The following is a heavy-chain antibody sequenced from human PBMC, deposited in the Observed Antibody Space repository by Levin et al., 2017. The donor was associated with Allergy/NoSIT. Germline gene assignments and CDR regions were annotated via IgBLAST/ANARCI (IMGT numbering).Heavy chain of an antibody. CDR2: ISAYNGNT. CDR1: GYTFTSYG. J-gene: IGHJ6*02. CDR3: ARDILRYFDWSPTRYYGMDV. Sequence: VASVKVSCKASGYTFTSYGISWVRQAPGQGLEWMGWISAYNGNTNDAQKLQGRVTMTTDTSTSTAYMELRSLRSDDTAVYYCARDILRYFDWSPTRYYGMDVWGQGTTVTVSS. D-gene: IGHD3-9*01. V-gene: IGHV1-18*01.